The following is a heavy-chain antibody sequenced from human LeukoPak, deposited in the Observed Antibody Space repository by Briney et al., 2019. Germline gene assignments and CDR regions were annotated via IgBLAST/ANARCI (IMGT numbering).Heavy chain of an antibody. CDR2: FDPEDGET. J-gene: IGHJ6*02. CDR1: GYTLTELS. CDR3: ATDAVPAAMYGV. Sequence: ASVKVSCKVSGYTLTELSMHWVRQAPGKELEWMGGFDPEDGETIYAQKFQGRVTMTEDTSTDTAYMELSSLRSEDTAVYYCATDAVPAAMYGVWGQGTTVTVSS. V-gene: IGHV1-24*01. D-gene: IGHD2-2*01.